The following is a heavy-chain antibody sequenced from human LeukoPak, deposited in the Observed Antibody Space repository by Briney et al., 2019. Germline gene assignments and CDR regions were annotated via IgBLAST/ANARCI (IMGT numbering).Heavy chain of an antibody. CDR2: ISSSGGST. CDR3: ARVHPHYDFWSGYSDY. J-gene: IGHJ4*02. V-gene: IGHV3-64*01. CDR1: GFTFSSYA. Sequence: GGSLRLSCAASGFTFSSYAMHWVRQAPGKGLEYVSAISSSGGSTYYANSVKGRFTISRDNSKNTLYLQMGSLRAEDMAVYYCARVHPHYDFWSGYSDYWGQGTLVTVSS. D-gene: IGHD3-3*01.